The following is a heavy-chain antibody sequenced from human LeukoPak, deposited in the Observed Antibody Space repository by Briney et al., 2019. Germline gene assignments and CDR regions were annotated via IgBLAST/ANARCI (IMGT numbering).Heavy chain of an antibody. CDR2: IIPIFGTA. V-gene: IGHV1-69*13. Sequence: VASVKVSCKASGGTFSSYAISWVRQAPGQGLEWMGGIIPIFGTANYAQKFQGRVTITADESTSTAYVELSSLRSEDTAVYYCARSNIVVVVAARAGAFDIWGQGTMVTVSS. J-gene: IGHJ3*02. CDR1: GGTFSSYA. D-gene: IGHD2-15*01. CDR3: ARSNIVVVVAARAGAFDI.